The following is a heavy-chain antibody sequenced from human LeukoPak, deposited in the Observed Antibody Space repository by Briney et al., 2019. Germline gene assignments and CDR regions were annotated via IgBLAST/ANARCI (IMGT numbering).Heavy chain of an antibody. Sequence: PGGSLRLSCAASGFTFSSYSMNWVRQAPGKGLEWVSCISGSSDYIYYADSVKGRFTISRDNAKNSLYLQLNSLRAEDTAVYYCAREVGYCSGGSCYSVFDYWGQGTLVTVSS. CDR3: AREVGYCSGGSCYSVFDY. CDR1: GFTFSSYS. J-gene: IGHJ4*02. CDR2: ISGSSDYI. D-gene: IGHD2-15*01. V-gene: IGHV3-21*05.